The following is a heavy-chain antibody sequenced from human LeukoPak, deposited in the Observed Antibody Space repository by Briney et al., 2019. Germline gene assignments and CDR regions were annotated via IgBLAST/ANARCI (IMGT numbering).Heavy chain of an antibody. J-gene: IGHJ4*02. Sequence: GESLKISCKGSGYSFTSYWIGWVRQMPGKGLEWMGIIYPGDSDTRYSPSFQGQVTISADKSISTAYLQWSSLKASDTAMYYCAGNFNWNYVGDYFDYWGQGTLVTVSS. CDR3: AGNFNWNYVGDYFDY. CDR1: GYSFTSYW. D-gene: IGHD1-7*01. CDR2: IYPGDSDT. V-gene: IGHV5-51*01.